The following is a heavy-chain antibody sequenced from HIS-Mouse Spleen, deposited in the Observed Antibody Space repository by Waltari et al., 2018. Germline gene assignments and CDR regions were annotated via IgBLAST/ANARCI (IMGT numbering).Heavy chain of an antibody. D-gene: IGHD6-13*01. CDR1: GLPFSSHA. CDR3: ARDQGQQLARAFDI. Sequence: QVQLVESGGGVVQPGRSLRLSCAASGLPFSSHALHWVRPAPGKGLDGVAVISYDGSNKYYADSVKGRFTISRDNSKNTLYLQMNSLRAEDTAVYYCARDQGQQLARAFDIWGQGTMVTVSS. CDR2: ISYDGSNK. V-gene: IGHV3-30*04. J-gene: IGHJ3*02.